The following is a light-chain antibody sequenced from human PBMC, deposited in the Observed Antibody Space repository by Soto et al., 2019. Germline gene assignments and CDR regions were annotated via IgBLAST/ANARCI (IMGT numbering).Light chain of an antibody. Sequence: EIQRTQAPSTLSGTVLDRVTITCRASQTISSWLAWYQQKPGKAPKLLIYKASTLKSGVPSRFSGSGSGTKFTLTIASLQPEDFATYYCQQYETFSGTFGPGTKVDIK. V-gene: IGKV1-5*03. CDR3: QQYETFSGT. J-gene: IGKJ1*01. CDR1: QTISSW. CDR2: KAS.